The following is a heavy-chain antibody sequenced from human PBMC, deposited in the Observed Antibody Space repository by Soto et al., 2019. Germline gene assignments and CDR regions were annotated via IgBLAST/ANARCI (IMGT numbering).Heavy chain of an antibody. CDR2: INHSGST. J-gene: IGHJ6*02. CDR3: ARGNTVTLNYYYYSGMDV. D-gene: IGHD4-4*01. Sequence: SETLSLTCAVYGGSFSGYYWSWIRQPPGKGLEWIGEINHSGSTNYNPSLKSRVTISVDTSKNQFSLKLSSVTAADTAVYYCARGNTVTLNYYYYSGMDVWGQGTTVTVS. CDR1: GGSFSGYY. V-gene: IGHV4-34*01.